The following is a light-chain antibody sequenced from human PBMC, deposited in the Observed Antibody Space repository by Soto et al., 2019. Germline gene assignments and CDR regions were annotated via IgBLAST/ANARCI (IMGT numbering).Light chain of an antibody. CDR1: QSVSASQ. V-gene: IGKV3-20*01. Sequence: EPVLTQSPGTLSLSPGERATLSCRTSQSVSASQLAWYQQKPGQAPRLLIYGISKRAAGIPDRFTGSGSGTDFTLTISSLQPDDFATYYCQQYNTFWTFGQGTKVDIK. CDR2: GIS. CDR3: QQYNTFWT. J-gene: IGKJ1*01.